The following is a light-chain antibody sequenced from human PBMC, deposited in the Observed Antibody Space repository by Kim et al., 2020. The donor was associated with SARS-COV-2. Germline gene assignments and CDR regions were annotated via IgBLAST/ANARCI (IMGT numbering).Light chain of an antibody. V-gene: IGKV3-15*01. CDR2: GAS. J-gene: IGKJ1*01. Sequence: SVSPGERATLSCRASQTVTSRLAWYQQKPGQAPRLLMYGASTRATGIPARFSGSGSGTEFTLTISSLQSEDFAVYYCQQYNNWWTFGQGTKVDIK. CDR1: QTVTSR. CDR3: QQYNNWWT.